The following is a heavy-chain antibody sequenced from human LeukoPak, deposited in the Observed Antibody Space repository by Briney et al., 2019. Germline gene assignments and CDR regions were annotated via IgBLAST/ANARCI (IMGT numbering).Heavy chain of an antibody. J-gene: IGHJ2*01. Sequence: PGGSLRLSCAASGLTFSSYWMSWVRQAPGKGLEWVANIKQVGSEKYYVDSVKRRFTISRDNAKNSLYLQMNSLRAEDTAVYYCAGIAAAGRSDWYFDLWGRGTLVTVSS. V-gene: IGHV3-7*01. CDR3: AGIAAAGRSDWYFDL. CDR1: GLTFSSYW. CDR2: IKQVGSEK. D-gene: IGHD6-13*01.